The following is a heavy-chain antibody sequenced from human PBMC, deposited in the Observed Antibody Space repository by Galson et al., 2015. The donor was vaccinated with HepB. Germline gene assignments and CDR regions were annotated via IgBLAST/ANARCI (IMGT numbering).Heavy chain of an antibody. J-gene: IGHJ3*02. CDR3: ARDNSEYDAFDI. V-gene: IGHV4-30-2*01. Sequence: TLSLTCAVSGGSISSGGYSWSWIRQPPGKGLEWIGYIYHSGSTYYNPSLKSRVTISVDRSKNQFSLKLSSVTAADTAVYYCARDNSEYDAFDIWGQGTMVTVSS. CDR2: IYHSGST. D-gene: IGHD2-21*01. CDR1: GGSISSGGYS.